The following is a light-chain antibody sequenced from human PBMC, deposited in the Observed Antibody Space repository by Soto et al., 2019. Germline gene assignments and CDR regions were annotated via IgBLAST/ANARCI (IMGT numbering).Light chain of an antibody. CDR2: GAS. J-gene: IGKJ1*01. CDR1: QSLSRKY. Sequence: EVVLTQSPGTLFLSPGERATLSCRASQSLSRKYLAWYQQKPGQAPRLLISGASSRATGIPDRFSGSGSGTDFTLTISRLEPEDFAVYYCQQYDISPRTFGQGTRVEVK. V-gene: IGKV3-20*01. CDR3: QQYDISPRT.